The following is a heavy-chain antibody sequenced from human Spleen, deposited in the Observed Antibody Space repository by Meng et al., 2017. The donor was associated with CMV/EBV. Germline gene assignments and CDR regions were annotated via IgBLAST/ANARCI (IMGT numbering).Heavy chain of an antibody. V-gene: IGHV1-2*02. J-gene: IGHJ5*02. Sequence: ASVKVSCKASGYTFTAHYFHWVRQAPGQGLEWMGWIHPHRGDTNYAQQFQGRVTLTRDTSINTGYMELTRLTSDDTAVYYCARDPIAAAGNNWFDPWGQGTLVTVSS. CDR1: GYTFTAHY. D-gene: IGHD6-13*01. CDR3: ARDPIAAAGNNWFDP. CDR2: IHPHRGDT.